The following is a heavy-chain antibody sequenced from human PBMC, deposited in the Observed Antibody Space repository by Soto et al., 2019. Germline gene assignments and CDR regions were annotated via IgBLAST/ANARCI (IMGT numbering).Heavy chain of an antibody. V-gene: IGHV3-21*01. CDR3: AGGWYYDSSGYSDAFDI. D-gene: IGHD3-22*01. CDR1: GFTFSSYS. J-gene: IGHJ3*02. Sequence: EVQLVESGGGLVKPGGSLRLSCAASGFTFSSYSMNWVRQAPGKGLEWVSSISSSSSYIYYADSVNGRFTISRDNAKNSLYLQMNSLRAEDTAVYYCAGGWYYDSSGYSDAFDIWGQGTMVTVSS. CDR2: ISSSSSYI.